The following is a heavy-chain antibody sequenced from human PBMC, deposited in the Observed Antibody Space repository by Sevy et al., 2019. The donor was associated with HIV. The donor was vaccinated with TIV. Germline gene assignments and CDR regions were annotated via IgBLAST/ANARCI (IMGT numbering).Heavy chain of an antibody. V-gene: IGHV3-33*06. J-gene: IGHJ4*02. CDR1: GFTFSNYA. Sequence: GECLKISCAASGFTFSNYAMHWVRQAPGKGLAWVALIWYDGSKIFYADSVKGRFTISRDNSESTLYLQMNSLRAEDTALYHCAKGGPNSGYDYYFDYWGQGTLVTVSS. D-gene: IGHD5-12*01. CDR2: IWYDGSKI. CDR3: AKGGPNSGYDYYFDY.